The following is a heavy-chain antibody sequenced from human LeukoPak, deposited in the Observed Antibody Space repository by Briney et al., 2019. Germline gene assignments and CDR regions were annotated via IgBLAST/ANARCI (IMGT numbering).Heavy chain of an antibody. V-gene: IGHV3-30*04. J-gene: IGHJ4*02. CDR3: ARDLRSSGYYAFDY. CDR2: ISYDGSNK. Sequence: GRSLRLSCAASGFTFSSYAMHWVRQAPGKGLEWVVVISYDGSNKYYADSVKGRFTISRDNSKNTLYLQMNSLRAEDTAVYYCARDLRSSGYYAFDYWGQGTLVTVSS. D-gene: IGHD3-22*01. CDR1: GFTFSSYA.